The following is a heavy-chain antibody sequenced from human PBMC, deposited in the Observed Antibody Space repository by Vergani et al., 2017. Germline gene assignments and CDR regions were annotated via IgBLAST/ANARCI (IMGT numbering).Heavy chain of an antibody. V-gene: IGHV4-61*10. D-gene: IGHD1-7*01. CDR2: IYYSGST. CDR3: ARGRPNWNYLTNYYYYYYMDV. Sequence: QVQLQESGPGLVKPSETLSLTCTVSGGSVSSGSYYWSWIRQPAGKGLEWIGYIYYSGSTNYNPSLKSRVTISVDTSKNQFSLKLSSVTAADTAVYYCARGRPNWNYLTNYYYYYYMDVWGKGTTVTVSS. CDR1: GGSVSSGSYY. J-gene: IGHJ6*03.